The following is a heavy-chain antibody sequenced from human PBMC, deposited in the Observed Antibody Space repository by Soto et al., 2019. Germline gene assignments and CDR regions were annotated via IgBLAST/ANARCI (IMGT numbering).Heavy chain of an antibody. J-gene: IGHJ6*02. Sequence: SETLSLTCTVSGGSISSYYWSWIRQPPGKGLEWIGYIYYSGSTNYNPSLKSRVTISVDTSKNQFSLKLSSVTAADTAVYYCARVARYNYHYYYGMDVWGQGTTVTVSS. CDR2: IYYSGST. D-gene: IGHD1-26*01. CDR1: GGSISSYY. CDR3: ARVARYNYHYYYGMDV. V-gene: IGHV4-59*01.